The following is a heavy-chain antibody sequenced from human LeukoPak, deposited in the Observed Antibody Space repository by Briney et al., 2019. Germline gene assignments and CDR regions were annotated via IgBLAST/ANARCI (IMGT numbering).Heavy chain of an antibody. CDR2: ISGSGGST. CDR3: AKATRFLEGFDY. J-gene: IGHJ4*02. V-gene: IGHV3-23*01. CDR1: GFTFSSYA. Sequence: GGSLRLSCAASGFTFSSYAMSWVRQAPGKGLEWVSAISGSGGSTYYADSVKGRFTISRDNSKNTLYLQMNSLRAEDAAVYYCAKATRFLEGFDYWGQGTLVTVSS. D-gene: IGHD3-3*01.